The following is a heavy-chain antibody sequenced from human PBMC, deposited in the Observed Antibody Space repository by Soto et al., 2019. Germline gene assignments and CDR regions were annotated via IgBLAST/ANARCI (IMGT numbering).Heavy chain of an antibody. CDR2: TYYRSKWYN. D-gene: IGHD2-15*01. CDR1: GDSVSSNSAA. V-gene: IGHV6-1*01. J-gene: IGHJ4*02. CDR3: ARSTMYVVVVAPLDIGLDY. Sequence: KQSQTLSLTCAISGDSVSSNSAAWNWIRQSPSRGLEWLGRTYYRSKWYNDYAVSVKSRITINPDTSKNQFSLQLNSVTPEDTAVYYCARSTMYVVVVAPLDIGLDYWGQGTLVTVSS.